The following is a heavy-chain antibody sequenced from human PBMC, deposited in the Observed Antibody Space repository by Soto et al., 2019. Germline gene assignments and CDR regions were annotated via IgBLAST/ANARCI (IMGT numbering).Heavy chain of an antibody. CDR3: TSLSGDDSHP. V-gene: IGHV3-73*01. D-gene: IGHD2-21*02. Sequence: EVQLVESGGGLVQPGGSLKLSCAASGFAFNGSAMHWVRQASGKGLEWVGRIRSKANGYATAYAASVKGRFTISRDDSKNTAYLQMNSLKTEDTAVYYCTSLSGDDSHPWGQGTLVTVSS. CDR2: IRSKANGYAT. CDR1: GFAFNGSA. J-gene: IGHJ5*02.